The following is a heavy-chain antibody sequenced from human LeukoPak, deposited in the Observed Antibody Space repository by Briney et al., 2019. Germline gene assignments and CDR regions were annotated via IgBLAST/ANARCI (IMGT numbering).Heavy chain of an antibody. Sequence: GGSLRLSCAASGFTFSSYAMHWVRQAPGKGLEWVAFIRSDESNKFYADSVKGRFTVSRDNSKNTLYLQMNSLRAEDTAVYYCARWSGQNGMDVWGQGTTVTVSS. CDR3: ARWSGQNGMDV. D-gene: IGHD3-3*01. CDR1: GFTFSSYA. CDR2: IRSDESNK. J-gene: IGHJ6*02. V-gene: IGHV3-30*02.